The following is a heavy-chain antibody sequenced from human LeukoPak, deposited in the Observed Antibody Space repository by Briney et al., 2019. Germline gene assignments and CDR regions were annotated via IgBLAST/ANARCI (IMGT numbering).Heavy chain of an antibody. Sequence: SETLSLTCAVYGGSFSGYYWSWIRQPAGKGLEWIGRIYTSGSTNYNPSLKSRVTISVDTSKNQFSLKLSSVTAADTAVYYCARGRGGGYGDRYHFDYWGQGTLVTVSS. CDR1: GGSFSGYY. J-gene: IGHJ4*02. CDR3: ARGRGGGYGDRYHFDY. D-gene: IGHD4-17*01. CDR2: IYTSGST. V-gene: IGHV4-59*10.